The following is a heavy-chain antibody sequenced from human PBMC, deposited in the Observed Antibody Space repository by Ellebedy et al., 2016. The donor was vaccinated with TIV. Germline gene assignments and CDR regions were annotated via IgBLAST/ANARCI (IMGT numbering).Heavy chain of an antibody. CDR1: GFTFSRYD. Sequence: GESLKISCAASGFTFSRYDFHWVHQATGKGLEWVSAIGAGSDSYYEGSVKGRFTIPRENAQNYLYLQMNNLRDGDTAVYYCAREIVDIVSTDWCFDLWGRGTLVTVAS. V-gene: IGHV3-13*01. J-gene: IGHJ2*01. D-gene: IGHD5/OR15-5a*01. CDR3: AREIVDIVSTDWCFDL. CDR2: IGAGSDS.